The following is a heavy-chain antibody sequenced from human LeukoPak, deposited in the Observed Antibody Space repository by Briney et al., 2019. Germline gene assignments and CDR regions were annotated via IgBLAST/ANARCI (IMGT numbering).Heavy chain of an antibody. J-gene: IGHJ5*02. CDR1: GYTFTGYY. Sequence: ASVKVSCKASGYTFTGYYMHWVRQAPGQGLEWMGWINPNSGGTNYAQKFQGWVTMTRDTSISTAYMELSRLRSDDMAVYYCARGRAIFGVVALYWFDPWGQGTLVTVSS. CDR3: ARGRAIFGVVALYWFDP. V-gene: IGHV1-2*04. CDR2: INPNSGGT. D-gene: IGHD3-3*01.